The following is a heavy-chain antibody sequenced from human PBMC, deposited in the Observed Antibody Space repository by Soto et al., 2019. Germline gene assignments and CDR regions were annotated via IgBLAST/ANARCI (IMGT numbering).Heavy chain of an antibody. CDR3: ARDHEDIVLMMSEIYYYYGMDI. CDR1: GYRLTNYG. Sequence: ASVKVSCKASGYRLTNYGISWVRQAPGQGLEWMGWISGDNGKTKYAQKFQGRVTMTTDTSTSTAYMELRSLRSDDTAVYCCARDHEDIVLMMSEIYYYYGMDIWGQGTTVTVSS. D-gene: IGHD2-8*01. J-gene: IGHJ6*02. CDR2: ISGDNGKT. V-gene: IGHV1-18*04.